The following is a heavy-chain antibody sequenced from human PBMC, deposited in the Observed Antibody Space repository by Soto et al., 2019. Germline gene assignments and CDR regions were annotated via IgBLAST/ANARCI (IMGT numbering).Heavy chain of an antibody. J-gene: IGHJ4*02. CDR1: GGSISRYY. CDR2: IYYSGST. Sequence: TSETLSLTCTGSGGSISRYYWSWIRQPPGKGMEWIGYIYYSGSTNYNPSLKSRVTISVDTSKNQFSLKLSSVTAADTAVYYCASHGVLQHIFDYWGLGNLVTVSS. CDR3: ASHGVLQHIFDY. V-gene: IGHV4-59*12. D-gene: IGHD2-21*01.